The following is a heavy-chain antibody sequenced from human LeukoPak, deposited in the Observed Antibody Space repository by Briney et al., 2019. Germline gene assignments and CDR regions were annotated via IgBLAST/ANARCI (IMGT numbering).Heavy chain of an antibody. J-gene: IGHJ5*02. Sequence: SETLSLTCTVSGGSISSYYWSWIRQPPGKGLEWIGYIYYSGSTNYNPSLKSRVTISVDTSKNQFSLKLSSVTAADTAVYYCVRRYFHNWFDPWGQGTLVTVSS. CDR2: IYYSGST. V-gene: IGHV4-59*01. CDR1: GGSISSYY. CDR3: VRRYFHNWFDP. D-gene: IGHD3-10*01.